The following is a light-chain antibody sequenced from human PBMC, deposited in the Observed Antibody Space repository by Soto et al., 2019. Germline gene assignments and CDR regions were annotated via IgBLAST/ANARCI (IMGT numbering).Light chain of an antibody. CDR1: QGISSA. V-gene: IGKV1-13*02. CDR2: DAS. J-gene: IGKJ4*01. CDR3: QQFNSYPLT. Sequence: AIQLTQSPSSLSASVGDRVTITCRASQGISSALAWYQQKPGKAPKLLIYDASSLESGVPSRFSGSGSGTDFTLPISSLQPEDFATYYCQQFNSYPLTFSGGTKVEIK.